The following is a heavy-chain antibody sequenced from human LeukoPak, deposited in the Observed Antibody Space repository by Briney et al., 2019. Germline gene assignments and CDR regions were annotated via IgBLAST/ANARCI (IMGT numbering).Heavy chain of an antibody. V-gene: IGHV3-7*01. J-gene: IGHJ4*02. CDR1: EFTFSSYW. D-gene: IGHD3-22*01. CDR3: ARVNYYDSSGYYQNYFDY. Sequence: GGSLRLSCAASEFTFSSYWMSWVRQAPGKGLEWVAKIRQDGSEMYYADSVKGRFTISRDNAQNSLYLQMNSLRAEDTAVYYCARVNYYDSSGYYQNYFDYWGQGTLDTVSS. CDR2: IRQDGSEM.